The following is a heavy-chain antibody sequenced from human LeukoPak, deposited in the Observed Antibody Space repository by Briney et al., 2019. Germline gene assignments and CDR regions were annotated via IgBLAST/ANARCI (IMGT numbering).Heavy chain of an antibody. CDR2: IYHSGST. D-gene: IGHD4-17*01. J-gene: IGHJ4*02. V-gene: IGHV4-38-2*01. Sequence: SETLSLTCAVSGYSISSGYYWVWIRQPPGKGLEWIGSIYHSGSTFYNPSLKSRVTISVDTSKNQFSLKLSSVTAADTAVYYCARLNGDAVYFDYWGQGTLVTVSS. CDR3: ARLNGDAVYFDY. CDR1: GYSISSGYY.